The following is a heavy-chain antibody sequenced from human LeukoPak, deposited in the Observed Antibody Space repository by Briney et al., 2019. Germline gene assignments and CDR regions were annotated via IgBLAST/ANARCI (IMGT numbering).Heavy chain of an antibody. D-gene: IGHD1-1*01. Sequence: PSETLSLTRTVSGYSISSGYYWGWIRQPPGKGLEWIGSIYHSGSTYYNPSLKSRVTISVDTSKNQFSLKLSSVTAADTAVYYCARPVPSRLGWFDPWGQGTLVTVSS. J-gene: IGHJ5*02. CDR2: IYHSGST. CDR1: GYSISSGYY. V-gene: IGHV4-38-2*02. CDR3: ARPVPSRLGWFDP.